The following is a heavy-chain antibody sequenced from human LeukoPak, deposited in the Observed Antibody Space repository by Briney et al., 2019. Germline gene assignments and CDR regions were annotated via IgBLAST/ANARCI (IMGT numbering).Heavy chain of an antibody. CDR1: GFTFDDYA. V-gene: IGHV3-9*01. J-gene: IGHJ6*02. D-gene: IGHD2-2*03. Sequence: GRSLRLSCAASGFTFDDYAMHWVRQAPGKGLEGVSGISWNSGSIGYADSVKGRFTISRDNAKNSLYLQMNSLRAEDTALYYCAKDLDRVPYGMDVWGQGTTVTVSS. CDR3: AKDLDRVPYGMDV. CDR2: ISWNSGSI.